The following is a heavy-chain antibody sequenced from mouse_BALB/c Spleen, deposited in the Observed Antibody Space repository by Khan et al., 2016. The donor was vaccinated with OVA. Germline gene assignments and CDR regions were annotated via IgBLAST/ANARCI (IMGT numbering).Heavy chain of an antibody. Sequence: EVKLLESGPGLVKPSQSLSLTCTVTGYSITTDYAWNWIRQFPENKLEWMGYISYSGNTKYNPSLKSRISITRDKSKNQFFLQLKSVTTEDTARYYCARVYGGDFDYWGQGTTLTVSS. CDR2: ISYSGNT. V-gene: IGHV3-2*02. CDR3: ARVYGGDFDY. D-gene: IGHD1-1*01. CDR1: GYSITTDYA. J-gene: IGHJ2*01.